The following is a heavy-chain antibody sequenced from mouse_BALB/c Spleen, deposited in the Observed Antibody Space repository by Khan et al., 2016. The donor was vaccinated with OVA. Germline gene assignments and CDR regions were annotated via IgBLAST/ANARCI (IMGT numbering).Heavy chain of an antibody. CDR3: ASGRLLLRYPDYFDY. D-gene: IGHD1-1*01. CDR1: GYSITSDYA. J-gene: IGHJ2*01. V-gene: IGHV3-2*02. Sequence: EVQLQESGPGLLKPSQSLSLTCTVTGYSITSDYAWNWIRQFPGNKLERMAYISYSGSTTYSPSLRSRISINRDSSKNQFFLQLNSVTTEDTATYYGASGRLLLRYPDYFDYWGQGTTLTVSS. CDR2: ISYSGST.